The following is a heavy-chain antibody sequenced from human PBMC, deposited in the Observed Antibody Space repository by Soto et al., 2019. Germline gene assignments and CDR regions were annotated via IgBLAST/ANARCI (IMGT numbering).Heavy chain of an antibody. Sequence: PGESLKISCKASGYNFASHWIGWVRQMPGKGLEWMGIIYPSDSDTRYSPSFQGQVTISADKSISTAYLQWSSLKASDSAMYYCARRQEYTSTSVFDYWGLGTPVTVSS. D-gene: IGHD1-1*01. CDR1: GYNFASHW. CDR3: ARRQEYTSTSVFDY. CDR2: IYPSDSDT. J-gene: IGHJ4*02. V-gene: IGHV5-51*01.